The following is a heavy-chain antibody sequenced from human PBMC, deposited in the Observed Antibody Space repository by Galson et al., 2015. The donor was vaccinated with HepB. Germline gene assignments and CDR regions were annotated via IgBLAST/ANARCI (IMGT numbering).Heavy chain of an antibody. CDR1: GFIFSNYA. Sequence: SLRLSCAASGFIFSNYAMTWVRQAPGKGLEWVSAISGSDRSTYYADSVKGRFTISRDNSRNTLYLRMNSLRAEDTAVYYCAREISGWYPAGGFWGQGTLVTVSS. J-gene: IGHJ4*02. CDR3: AREISGWYPAGGF. D-gene: IGHD6-19*01. CDR2: ISGSDRST. V-gene: IGHV3-23*01.